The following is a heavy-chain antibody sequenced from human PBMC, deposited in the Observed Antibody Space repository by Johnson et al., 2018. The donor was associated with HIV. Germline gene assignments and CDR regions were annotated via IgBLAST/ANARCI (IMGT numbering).Heavy chain of an antibody. CDR2: ISSNGGST. J-gene: IGHJ3*02. V-gene: IGHV3-64*01. Sequence: VQLVESGGGLIQPGGSLRLSCAASEFTVSSNYMSWVRQAPGKGLEYVSAISSNGGSTYYANSVKGRFTISRDNSKNTLFLEMNSLKAEDTAVYYCSRESLEFWSRGAFDIWGQGTMVTVSS. D-gene: IGHD3-10*01. CDR1: EFTVSSNY. CDR3: SRESLEFWSRGAFDI.